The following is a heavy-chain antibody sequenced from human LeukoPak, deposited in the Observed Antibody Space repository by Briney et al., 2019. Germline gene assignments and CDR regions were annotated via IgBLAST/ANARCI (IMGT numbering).Heavy chain of an antibody. CDR3: ARPAYYDILTGSWDYYGMDV. CDR1: GYSFTSYW. Sequence: HGESLKISCKGSGYSFTSYWISWVRQMPGKDLEWMGRIDPSDSYTNYSPSFQGHVTISADKSISTAYLQWSSLKASDTAMYYCARPAYYDILTGSWDYYGMDVWGKGTTVTVSS. CDR2: IDPSDSYT. J-gene: IGHJ6*04. D-gene: IGHD3-9*01. V-gene: IGHV5-10-1*01.